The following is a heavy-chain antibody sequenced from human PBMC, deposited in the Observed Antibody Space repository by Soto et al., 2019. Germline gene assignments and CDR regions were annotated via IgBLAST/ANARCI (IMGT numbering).Heavy chain of an antibody. CDR2: TYYRSKWYN. J-gene: IGHJ4*02. D-gene: IGHD6-13*01. Sequence: SQTLSLTCAISGDSVSSNSAAWNWIRQSPSRGLEWLGRTYYRSKWYNDYAVSVKSRITINPDTSKNQFSLQLNSVTPEDTAVYYCARDKELFRIAAAMYYFDYWGQGTLVTVSS. CDR1: GDSVSSNSAA. V-gene: IGHV6-1*01. CDR3: ARDKELFRIAAAMYYFDY.